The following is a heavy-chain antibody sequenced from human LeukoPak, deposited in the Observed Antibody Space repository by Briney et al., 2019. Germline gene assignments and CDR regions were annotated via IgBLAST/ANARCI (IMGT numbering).Heavy chain of an antibody. V-gene: IGHV4-34*01. D-gene: IGHD2-2*01. CDR1: GGSFSGYY. Sequence: SETLSLTCAVYGGSFSGYYRSWIRQPPGKGLEWIGEINHSGSTNYNPSLKSRVTISVDTSKDQFSLKLSSVTAADTAVYYCASFGGRYQLLKYRNWFDPWGQGTLVTVSS. CDR2: INHSGST. J-gene: IGHJ5*02. CDR3: ASFGGRYQLLKYRNWFDP.